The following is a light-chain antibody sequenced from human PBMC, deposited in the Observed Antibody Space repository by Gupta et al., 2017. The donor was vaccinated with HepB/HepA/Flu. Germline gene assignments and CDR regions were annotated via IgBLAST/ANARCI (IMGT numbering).Light chain of an antibody. V-gene: IGKV3-11*01. CDR1: QSVRSY. CDR2: DAS. J-gene: IGKJ2*01. Sequence: EIVLTQSPATLSLSPGERATLSCRASQSVRSYLAWYQQKPGQAPRLLIYDASNRATGIPARFSVSGSGTDFTLTISSLETEDFAVYYCQQRSNWPPRYTFGQGTKLEIK. CDR3: QQRSNWPPRYT.